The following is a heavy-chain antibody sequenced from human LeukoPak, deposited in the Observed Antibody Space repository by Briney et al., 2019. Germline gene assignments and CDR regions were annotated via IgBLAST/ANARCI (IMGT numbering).Heavy chain of an antibody. Sequence: GGSLRLSCAASGFIFRSYSMNWVREAPGKGLERVSYIGSSSSPIYYADSVKGRFTVSRDNAKNSLYLQMNSLRDEDTAVYYCARDSSGSDFWGQGTLVTVSS. CDR1: GFIFRSYS. D-gene: IGHD3-10*01. V-gene: IGHV3-48*02. CDR2: IGSSSSPI. CDR3: ARDSSGSDF. J-gene: IGHJ4*02.